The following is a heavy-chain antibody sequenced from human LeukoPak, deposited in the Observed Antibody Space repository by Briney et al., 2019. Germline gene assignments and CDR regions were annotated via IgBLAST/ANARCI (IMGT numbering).Heavy chain of an antibody. V-gene: IGHV3-21*01. CDR2: ISSSSSSI. CDR3: ARLADYGNYGPREYLDF. CDR1: GFTFSRYW. D-gene: IGHD4-11*01. J-gene: IGHJ4*02. Sequence: GGSLRLSCAASGFTFSRYWMTWVRQAPGKGLEWVSSISSSSSSIYYADSLKGRFTISRDNAKTSLYLQMNSLRAEDTAVYYCARLADYGNYGPREYLDFWGQGTLVTVSS.